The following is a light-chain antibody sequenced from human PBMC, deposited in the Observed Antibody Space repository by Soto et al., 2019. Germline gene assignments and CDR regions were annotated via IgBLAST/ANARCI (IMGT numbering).Light chain of an antibody. J-gene: IGKJ4*01. CDR3: QQYESSPTT. V-gene: IGKV3-20*01. Sequence: EIVLTQSPGTLSLSPGARATLSCRASQSVSSSYLAWDQQKPGQAPRLLISGASSRATGIPDRFSGSVSGTDFTLTISRLEPEDFAVYYWQQYESSPTTFGGGTKVEIK. CDR1: QSVSSSY. CDR2: GAS.